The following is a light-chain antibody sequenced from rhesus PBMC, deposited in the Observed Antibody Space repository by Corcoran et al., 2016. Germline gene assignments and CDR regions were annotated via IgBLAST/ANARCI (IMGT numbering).Light chain of an antibody. CDR3: LQHNSYPWT. CDR2: AAS. CDR1: QGISSY. Sequence: DIQMTQSPSSLSASVGDTVTITCRASQGISSYLNWFQQKQGKAPKLLIYAASMLESGVPSRFSGSGPGTDFTLTICSLQPEDFAAYYCLQHNSYPWTFGQGTKVEIK. J-gene: IGKJ1*01. V-gene: IGKV1-28*01.